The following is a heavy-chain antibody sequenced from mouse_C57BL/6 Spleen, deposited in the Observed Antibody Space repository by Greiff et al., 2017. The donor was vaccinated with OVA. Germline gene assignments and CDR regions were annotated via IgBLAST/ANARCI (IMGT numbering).Heavy chain of an antibody. CDR2: IYPGSGST. D-gene: IGHD1-1*01. J-gene: IGHJ2*01. CDR3: ARRSGYRITTVVATNY. CDR1: GYTFTSYW. Sequence: QVQLQQPGAELVKPGASVKMSCKASGYTFTSYWITWVKQRPGQGLEWIGDIYPGSGSTNYNEKFKSKATLTVDTSSSTAYMQLSSLTSEDSAVYYCARRSGYRITTVVATNYWGQGTTLTVSS. V-gene: IGHV1-55*01.